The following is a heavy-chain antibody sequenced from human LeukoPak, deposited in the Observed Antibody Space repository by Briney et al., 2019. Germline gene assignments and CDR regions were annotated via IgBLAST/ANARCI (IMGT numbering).Heavy chain of an antibody. D-gene: IGHD1-14*01. V-gene: IGHV3-21*01. CDR2: ISSSSSYI. Sequence: GGSLRLSCAASGFTFSSYSMNWVRQAPGKGLEWVSSISSSSSYIYYADSVKGRFTIFRDNAKNSLYLQMNSLRAEDTAVYYCARDRISNHDAFDIWGQGTMVTVSS. CDR3: ARDRISNHDAFDI. CDR1: GFTFSSYS. J-gene: IGHJ3*02.